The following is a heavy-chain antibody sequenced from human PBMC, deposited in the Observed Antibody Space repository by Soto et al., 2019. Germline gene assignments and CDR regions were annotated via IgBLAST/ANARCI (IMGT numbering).Heavy chain of an antibody. Sequence: QVQLVQSGAEVKKPGASVKVSCKASGYTFSTYDINWVRQATGQGLEWMGWMNPNSGNTGYAQKFQGRVTMTGNTSISTAYMELSSLRSEDTAVYYCATPGEAATSHYYFFVMDVWGQGTTVTVSS. CDR1: GYTFSTYD. J-gene: IGHJ6*02. CDR2: MNPNSGNT. D-gene: IGHD6-25*01. V-gene: IGHV1-8*01. CDR3: ATPGEAATSHYYFFVMDV.